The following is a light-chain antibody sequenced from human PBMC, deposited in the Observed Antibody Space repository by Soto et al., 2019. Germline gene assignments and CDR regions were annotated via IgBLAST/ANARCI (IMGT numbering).Light chain of an antibody. CDR3: QQYTGSPWT. Sequence: EIVLTQSPGTLSLSPGERATLSCRASQSVSSNYLAWYQQKPGQAPRLLMYGASSRATGIPDRFSGSGSGTDFTLTISSLGPEDFAVYYCQQYTGSPWTFGQGTKVDIK. CDR1: QSVSSNY. CDR2: GAS. J-gene: IGKJ1*01. V-gene: IGKV3-20*01.